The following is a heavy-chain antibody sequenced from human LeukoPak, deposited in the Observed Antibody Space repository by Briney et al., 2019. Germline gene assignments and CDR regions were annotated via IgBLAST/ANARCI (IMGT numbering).Heavy chain of an antibody. J-gene: IGHJ4*02. CDR3: AASPPDYYDSSGYYTTGYFDY. D-gene: IGHD3-22*01. Sequence: GGSLRLSCAASGFTFSSYAMHWVRQAPGKGLEWVAVISYDGSNKYYADSVKGRFTISRDNSKNTLYLQMNSLRAEDTAVYYCAASPPDYYDSSGYYTTGYFDYWGQGTLVTVSS. CDR1: GFTFSSYA. V-gene: IGHV3-30*04. CDR2: ISYDGSNK.